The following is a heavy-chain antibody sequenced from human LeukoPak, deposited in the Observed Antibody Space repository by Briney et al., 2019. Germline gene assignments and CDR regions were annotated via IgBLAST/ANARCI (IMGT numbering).Heavy chain of an antibody. CDR3: ASGGGGATSLFDY. D-gene: IGHD1-26*01. CDR2: IYSGGST. Sequence: GGSLRLSCAASGFTVSSNYMSWVRQAPGKGLEWVSVIYSGGSTYYADSVKGRFTISRDNSKNTLYLQMNSLRAEDTAVYYCASGGGGATSLFDYWGQGTLVTVSS. J-gene: IGHJ4*02. V-gene: IGHV3-53*01. CDR1: GFTVSSNY.